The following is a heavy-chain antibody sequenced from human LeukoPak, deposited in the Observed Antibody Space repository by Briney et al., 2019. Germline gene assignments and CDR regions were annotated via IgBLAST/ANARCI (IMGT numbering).Heavy chain of an antibody. J-gene: IGHJ4*02. CDR2: IIPIFGTA. CDR3: ARDLPNYYDSSPFDY. D-gene: IGHD3-22*01. CDR1: GGTFSSYA. V-gene: IGHV1-69*05. Sequence: SVKVSCKASGGTFSSYAISWVRQAPGQGLEWMGGIIPIFGTANYAQKFQGRVTITTDESTSTAYMELSSLRSEDTAVYYCARDLPNYYDSSPFDYWGQGTLVTVSS.